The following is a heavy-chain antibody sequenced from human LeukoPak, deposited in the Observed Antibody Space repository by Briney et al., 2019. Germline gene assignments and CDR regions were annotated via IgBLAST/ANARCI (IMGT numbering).Heavy chain of an antibody. V-gene: IGHV3-23*01. CDR1: GFTFSNYA. Sequence: GGSLRLSCAASGFTFSNYAMSWVRQAPGKGLEWVSAISGNGDITYYTDSVKGRFTISRDNSKNTLYLQVNSLRAEDTAIYYCAKVTGGDMITYGGLDYWGQGTLVTVSS. D-gene: IGHD3-16*01. J-gene: IGHJ4*02. CDR3: AKVTGGDMITYGGLDY. CDR2: ISGNGDIT.